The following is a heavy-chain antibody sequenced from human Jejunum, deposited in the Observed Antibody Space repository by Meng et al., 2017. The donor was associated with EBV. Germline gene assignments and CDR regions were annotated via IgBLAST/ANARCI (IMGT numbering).Heavy chain of an antibody. D-gene: IGHD2-2*01. V-gene: IGHV3-15*01. CDR2: IKSKTDGGTT. J-gene: IGHJ4*02. CDR3: FTDRTASPIDH. CDR1: GFTFSNAW. Sequence: EVQLVVSGGGLGKPGXXXXLSCAASGFTFSNAWMSWVRQTPGKGLDWVGRIKSKTDGGTTDYAAPVKGRFTISRDDSKNTLYLQMNSLETEDTAVYYCFTDRTASPIDHWGQGTLVTVSS.